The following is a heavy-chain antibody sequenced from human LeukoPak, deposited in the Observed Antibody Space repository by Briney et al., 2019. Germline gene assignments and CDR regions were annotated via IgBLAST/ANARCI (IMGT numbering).Heavy chain of an antibody. CDR3: ARDLADFWSGYYTDY. Sequence: GGSLRLSCAASGFTFRSYWMIWVRQAPGKGLEWVANIKQDGSEKYYVDSVKGRFTISRDNAKNSLYLQMNSLRAEDTAVYYCARDLADFWSGYYTDYWGQGTLVTVSS. CDR2: IKQDGSEK. CDR1: GFTFRSYW. V-gene: IGHV3-7*01. D-gene: IGHD3-3*01. J-gene: IGHJ4*02.